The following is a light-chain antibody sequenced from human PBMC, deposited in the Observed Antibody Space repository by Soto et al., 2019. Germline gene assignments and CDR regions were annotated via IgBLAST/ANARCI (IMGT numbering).Light chain of an antibody. CDR1: QSISFY. CDR2: TAS. Sequence: DIQMTQSPSSLSASVGDRVTISFRASQSISFYLNWYRQKPGKAPKLLIYTASNVQSGVPSRISGSGSGTDFTLTISSLQPEDFATYYCQQSYNMPRPFGQGTKVAIK. CDR3: QQSYNMPRP. J-gene: IGKJ1*01. V-gene: IGKV1-39*01.